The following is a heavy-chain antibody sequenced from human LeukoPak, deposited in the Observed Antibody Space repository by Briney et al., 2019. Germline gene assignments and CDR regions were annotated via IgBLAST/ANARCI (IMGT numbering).Heavy chain of an antibody. CDR3: ARGPIRWFGFDY. J-gene: IGHJ4*02. CDR1: GGTFSSYA. V-gene: IGHV1-69*01. D-gene: IGHD3-10*01. Sequence: GSSVKVSCKASGGTFSSYAISWVRQAPGQGLEWMGGIIPIFGTANYAQKFQGRATITADESTSTAYMELSSLRSEDTAVYYCARGPIRWFGFDYWGQGTLVTVSS. CDR2: IIPIFGTA.